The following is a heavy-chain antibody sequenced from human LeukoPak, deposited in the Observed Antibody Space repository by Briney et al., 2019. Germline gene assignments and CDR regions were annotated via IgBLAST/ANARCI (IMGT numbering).Heavy chain of an antibody. CDR2: INPNSGGT. CDR3: ARNIWFGESADAFDI. V-gene: IGHV1-2*02. Sequence: ASVKVSCKASGYTFTGCYMRWVRQAPGQGLEWMGWINPNSGGTNYAQKFQGRVTMTRDKSIRTAYMELSRLTSDDTAVYYCARNIWFGESADAFDIWGQGTMVTVSS. CDR1: GYTFTGCY. J-gene: IGHJ3*02. D-gene: IGHD3-10*01.